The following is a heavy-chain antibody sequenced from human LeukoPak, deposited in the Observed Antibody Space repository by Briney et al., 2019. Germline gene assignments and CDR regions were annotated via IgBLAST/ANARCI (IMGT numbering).Heavy chain of an antibody. CDR2: INPNSGGT. CDR3: ARDGFYGDYVGGKRTYYYYYMDV. V-gene: IGHV1-2*02. D-gene: IGHD4-17*01. Sequence: ASVKVSCKASGYTFTSYAMNWVRQAPGQGLEWMGWINPNSGGTNYAQKFQGRVTMTRDTSISTAYMELSRLRSDDTAVYYCARDGFYGDYVGGKRTYYYYYMDVWGKGTTVTVSS. CDR1: GYTFTSYA. J-gene: IGHJ6*03.